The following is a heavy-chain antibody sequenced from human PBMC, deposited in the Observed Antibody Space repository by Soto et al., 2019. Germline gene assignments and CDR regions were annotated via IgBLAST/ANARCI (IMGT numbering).Heavy chain of an antibody. CDR1: GFTFSSYS. D-gene: IGHD6-13*01. CDR3: ARGPPRIAAATFDY. J-gene: IGHJ4*02. V-gene: IGHV3-48*02. Sequence: GGSLRLSCAASGFTFSSYSMNWVRQAPGKGLEWVSYISSSSSTIYYADSVKGRFTISRDNAKNSLYLQMNSLRDEDTAVYYCARGPPRIAAATFDYWGQGTLVTVSS. CDR2: ISSSSSTI.